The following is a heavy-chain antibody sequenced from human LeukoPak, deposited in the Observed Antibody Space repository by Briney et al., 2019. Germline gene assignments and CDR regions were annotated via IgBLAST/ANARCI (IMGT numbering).Heavy chain of an antibody. Sequence: GGSLRLSCAASGFTLSSYEMNWVRQAPGKGLEWVSYISSSGSTIYYADSVKGRFTISRDNAKNSPYLQMNSLRAEDTAVYYCARVLRYFDWFPSGDAFDIWGQGTMVTVSS. D-gene: IGHD3-9*01. V-gene: IGHV3-48*03. CDR2: ISSSGSTI. CDR3: ARVLRYFDWFPSGDAFDI. J-gene: IGHJ3*02. CDR1: GFTLSSYE.